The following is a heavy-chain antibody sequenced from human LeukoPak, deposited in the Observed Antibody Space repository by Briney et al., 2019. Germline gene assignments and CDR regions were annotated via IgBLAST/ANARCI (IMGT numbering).Heavy chain of an antibody. CDR3: ARSRYCSGSSCYSDY. Sequence: PGGSLRLSCTASGFTFTTSWMTSVRQAPGKGQEWVHSIMQDGSGTYYVDSVKGRFTISRDNAKNSLYLQMNSLRAEDTAVYFCARSRYCSGSSCYSDYWGQGTLVTVSS. CDR2: IMQDGSGT. CDR1: GFTFTTSW. J-gene: IGHJ4*02. D-gene: IGHD2-15*01. V-gene: IGHV3-7*01.